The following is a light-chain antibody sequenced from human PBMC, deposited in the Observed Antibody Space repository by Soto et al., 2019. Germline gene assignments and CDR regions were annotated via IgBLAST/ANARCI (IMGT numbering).Light chain of an antibody. CDR2: DVS. CDR1: SSDVGGYNY. CDR3: SSYTSSSTLYV. J-gene: IGLJ1*01. Sequence: QSVLTQPASVSGSPGQSITISCTGTSSDVGGYNYVSWYRQHPGKAPKLMIYDVSNRPSGVSNRFSGSKSGNTASLTISGLQAEDEADYYCSSYTSSSTLYVFGSGTMLTVL. V-gene: IGLV2-14*01.